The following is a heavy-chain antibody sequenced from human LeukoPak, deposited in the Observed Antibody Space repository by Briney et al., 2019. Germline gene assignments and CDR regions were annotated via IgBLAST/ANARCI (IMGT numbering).Heavy chain of an antibody. D-gene: IGHD2-2*01. CDR1: GYSFTTYW. J-gene: IGHJ4*02. CDR3: ARRQGCSSTSCPPDS. CDR2: IYPGDSDT. V-gene: IGHV5-51*01. Sequence: GESLKISCRGSGYSFTTYWIGWVRQMPGKGLEWRGIIYPGDSDTRYSPSFQGQVTMSADKSINTAYLQWSSLKASDTAMYYCARRQGCSSTSCPPDSWGQGTLVTVSS.